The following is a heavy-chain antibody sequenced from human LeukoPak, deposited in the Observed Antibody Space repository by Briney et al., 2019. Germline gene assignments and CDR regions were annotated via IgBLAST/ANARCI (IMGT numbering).Heavy chain of an antibody. V-gene: IGHV3-73*01. CDR2: IRSKTDNYAT. CDR1: GFTFSGSA. CDR3: SRHHLAGYDYGNSYTIDY. Sequence: PGGSLRLSCAASGFTFSGSALHWVRQASGKGLEWVDRIRSKTDNYATTYAASVKGRFTMSRDDSKNTAYLQMNSLKTEDTAVYYCSRHHLAGYDYGNSYTIDYWGQGTLVTVSS. J-gene: IGHJ4*02. D-gene: IGHD2/OR15-2a*01.